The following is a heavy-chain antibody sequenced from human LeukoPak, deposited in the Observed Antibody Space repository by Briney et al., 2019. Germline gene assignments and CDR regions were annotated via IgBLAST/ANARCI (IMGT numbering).Heavy chain of an antibody. J-gene: IGHJ6*03. V-gene: IGHV4-39*07. Sequence: SESLSLTCAVSGCTISSSSYNWGWIRQRPGKGLEWLGTIYYRGTTYYNSSLRRRVIISVDSSKNQFFLMMSSVTAADTAVYYCAKDFSSSSSVYYYYYMDVWCKGTTVTVSS. CDR1: GCTISSSSYN. D-gene: IGHD6-6*01. CDR3: AKDFSSSSSVYYYYYMDV. CDR2: IYYRGTT.